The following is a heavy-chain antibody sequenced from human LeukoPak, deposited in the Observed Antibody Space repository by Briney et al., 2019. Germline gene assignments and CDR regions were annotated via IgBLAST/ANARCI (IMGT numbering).Heavy chain of an antibody. J-gene: IGHJ4*02. Sequence: GGSLRLSCAASGFTFSSYAMHWVRQAPGKGLEWVAVISYDGSNKYYADPVKGRFTISRDNSKNTLYLQMNSLRAEDTAVYYCARVSEDDSSGYYLSYFDYWGQGTLVTVSS. CDR1: GFTFSSYA. CDR3: ARVSEDDSSGYYLSYFDY. CDR2: ISYDGSNK. D-gene: IGHD3-22*01. V-gene: IGHV3-30*04.